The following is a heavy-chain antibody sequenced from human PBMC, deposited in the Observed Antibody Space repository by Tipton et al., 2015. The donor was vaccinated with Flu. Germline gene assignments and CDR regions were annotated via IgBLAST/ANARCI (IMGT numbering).Heavy chain of an antibody. CDR2: ISTTETYI. V-gene: IGHV3-21*04. CDR1: GFTFSTYT. Sequence: GSLRLSCVTSGFTFSTYTLNWVRQSPGTGLEWLASISTTETYIYNSDSVKGRFTISRDNAKDSVFLHLSRLRAEDTAVYYCARSDYTGMLSLDYWGQGTLVTVSS. D-gene: IGHD2-8*01. CDR3: ARSDYTGMLSLDY. J-gene: IGHJ4*02.